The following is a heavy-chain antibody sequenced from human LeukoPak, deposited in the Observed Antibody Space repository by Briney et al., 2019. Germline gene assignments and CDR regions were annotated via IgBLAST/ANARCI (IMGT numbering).Heavy chain of an antibody. CDR2: IKQDGSEK. Sequence: GGSLRLSCAASGFTFSSYWMSWVRQAPGKGLEWVANIKQDGSEKYYVDSVKGRFTISRDNAKNSLYLQVNSLRAEDTAVYYCARPASSGWPYDAFDIWGQGTMVTVSS. V-gene: IGHV3-7*01. D-gene: IGHD6-19*01. CDR1: GFTFSSYW. CDR3: ARPASSGWPYDAFDI. J-gene: IGHJ3*02.